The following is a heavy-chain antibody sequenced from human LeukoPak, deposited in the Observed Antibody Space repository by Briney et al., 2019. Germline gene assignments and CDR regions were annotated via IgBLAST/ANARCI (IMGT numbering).Heavy chain of an antibody. Sequence: ASVKVSCKASGYTFADYPVHWVRQAPEQGLEWMGRLDPNSGGTNYPQKFQGRVTMTRDTSITTAYMELRSLRSDDTAVYYCARGNKYAGDYWGQGTLVTASP. V-gene: IGHV1-2*06. CDR1: GYTFADYP. CDR3: ARGNKYAGDY. J-gene: IGHJ4*02. CDR2: LDPNSGGT. D-gene: IGHD2-8*01.